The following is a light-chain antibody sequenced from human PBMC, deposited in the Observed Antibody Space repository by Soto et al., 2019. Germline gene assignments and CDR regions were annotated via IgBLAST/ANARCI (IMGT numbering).Light chain of an antibody. CDR3: LSFDSSLSVV. V-gene: IGLV1-40*01. J-gene: IGLJ2*01. CDR2: GNT. Sequence: QSVLTQPASVSGAPGQWVTISCTGTSSNIGAGYDVHWYQQLPGRAPKLLIYGNTNRPSGVPDRFSGSKSGTSASLAITGLQAEDEADYYCLSFDSSLSVVFGGGTKLTVL. CDR1: SSNIGAGYD.